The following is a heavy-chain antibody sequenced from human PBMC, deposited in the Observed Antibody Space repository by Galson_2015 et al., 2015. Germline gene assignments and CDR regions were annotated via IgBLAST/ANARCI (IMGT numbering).Heavy chain of an antibody. CDR2: ISAYNGNT. D-gene: IGHD3-16*01. V-gene: IGHV1-18*01. CDR1: GYTFTSYA. CDR3: ARDPGKKQGEKDWGTVFDY. J-gene: IGHJ4*02. Sequence: SVKVSCKASGYTFTSYAMHWVRQAPGQRLEWMGWISAYNGNTNYAQKLQGRVTMTTDTSTSTAYMELRSLRSDDTAVYYCARDPGKKQGEKDWGTVFDYWGQGTLVTVSS.